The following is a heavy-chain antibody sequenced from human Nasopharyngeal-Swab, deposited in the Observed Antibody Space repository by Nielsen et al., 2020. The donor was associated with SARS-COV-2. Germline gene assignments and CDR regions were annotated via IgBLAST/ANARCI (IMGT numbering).Heavy chain of an antibody. CDR2: IYYSGST. V-gene: IGHV4-39*07. CDR3: ARGASEVVVIVWFDP. D-gene: IGHD3-22*01. Sequence: SETLSLTCTVSGGSISSSSYYWGWIRQLPGKGLEWIGSIYYSGSTYYNPSLKSRVTISVDTSKNQFSLKLSSVTAADTAVYYCARGASEVVVIVWFDPWGQGTLVTVSS. CDR1: GGSISSSSYY. J-gene: IGHJ5*02.